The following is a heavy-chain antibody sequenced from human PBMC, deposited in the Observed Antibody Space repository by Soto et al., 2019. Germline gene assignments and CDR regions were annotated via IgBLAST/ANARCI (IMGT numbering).Heavy chain of an antibody. CDR2: INHSGST. CDR3: AREGRGSSSSDFDY. V-gene: IGHV4-34*01. D-gene: IGHD6-6*01. J-gene: IGHJ4*02. CDR1: GGSFSGYY. Sequence: SQTLSLTCAVYGGSFSGYYWSWIRQPPGKGLEWIGEINHSGSTNYNPSLKSRVTISVDTSKNQFSLKLSSVTAADTAVYYCAREGRGSSSSDFDYWGQGTLVTVSS.